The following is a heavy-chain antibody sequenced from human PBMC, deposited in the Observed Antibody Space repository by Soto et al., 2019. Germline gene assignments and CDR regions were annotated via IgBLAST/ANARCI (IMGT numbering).Heavy chain of an antibody. CDR1: GFTFLSFT. CDR2: ISSNSAYI. CDR3: TRDASRDSSARGWFDP. Sequence: WGSLRLSCAASGFTFLSFTINFFRQAACKGLEWVSTISSNSAYIYYTDALRGRFTISRDNAKNSLHLQMNSLRAEDTAVYYCTRDASRDSSARGWFDPWGPGTLVTVSS. V-gene: IGHV3-21*01. D-gene: IGHD6-13*01. J-gene: IGHJ5*02.